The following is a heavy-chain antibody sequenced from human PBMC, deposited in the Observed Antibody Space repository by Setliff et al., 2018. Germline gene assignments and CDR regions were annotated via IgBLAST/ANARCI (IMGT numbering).Heavy chain of an antibody. CDR3: AKGETYSSSSAGDY. CDR2: IWYDGSNK. J-gene: IGHJ4*02. V-gene: IGHV3-33*06. Sequence: PGGSLRLSCAASGFTFSSYGMHWVRQAPGKGLEWVAVIWYDGSNKYYADSVKGRFTISRDNSTNTLYMQMNSLRAEDTAVYFCAKGETYSSSSAGDYWGQGTLVTVSS. CDR1: GFTFSSYG. D-gene: IGHD6-6*01.